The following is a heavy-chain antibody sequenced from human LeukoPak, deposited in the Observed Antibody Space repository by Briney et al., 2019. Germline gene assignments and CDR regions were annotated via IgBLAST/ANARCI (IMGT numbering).Heavy chain of an antibody. J-gene: IGHJ5*02. CDR3: ARAGSGRSPDWFDP. CDR2: IRYDGNNK. Sequence: PGGSLRLSCAASGFTFSDYSMHWVRQAPGKGLNWVAFIRYDGNNKYYADSVKGRFTISRDNSKNTMYLQMNSLRAEDTAVYYCARAGSGRSPDWFDPWGQGTLVTVSS. V-gene: IGHV3-30*02. D-gene: IGHD1-26*01. CDR1: GFTFSDYS.